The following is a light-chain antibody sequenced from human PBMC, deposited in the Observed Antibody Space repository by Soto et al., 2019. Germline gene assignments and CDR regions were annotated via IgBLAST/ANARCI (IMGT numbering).Light chain of an antibody. CDR1: QSISIW. Sequence: DIHMTQSPSTLSESVGDRVTITCRASQSISIWLAWYQQKPGKAPNLLIYKTSSLETGVPSRFSGSGSGTEFTLTISSLQPDDFATYYCQHWNDYSWTFCQGTKVEVK. J-gene: IGKJ1*01. CDR2: KTS. CDR3: QHWNDYSWT. V-gene: IGKV1-5*03.